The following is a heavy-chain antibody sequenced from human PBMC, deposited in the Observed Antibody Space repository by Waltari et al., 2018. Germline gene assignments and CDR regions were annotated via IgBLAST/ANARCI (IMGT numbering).Heavy chain of an antibody. CDR3: TRHPGYYYYYYMDV. CDR2: IRRKANSSAT. V-gene: IGHV3-73*01. J-gene: IGHJ6*03. CDR1: GFTFSGSA. Sequence: EVQLVESGGGLVQPGGSLKLSCAASGFTFSGSAMHWVRQASGKGLEWVGRIRRKANSSATAYAASVKGRFTISRDDSKNTAYLQMNSLKTEDTAVYYCTRHPGYYYYYYMDVWGKGTTVTVSS.